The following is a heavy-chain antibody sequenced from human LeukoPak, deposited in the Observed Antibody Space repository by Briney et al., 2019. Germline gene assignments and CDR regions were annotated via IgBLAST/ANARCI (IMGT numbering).Heavy chain of an antibody. CDR1: GYTFTGYY. J-gene: IGHJ5*02. Sequence: ASVKVSCKASGYTFTGYYMHWVRQAPGQGLEGMGWINPNSGGTNYAQKFQGGVTMTRDTSISTAYMELSRLRSVDTAVYYCARDQRFLEWLPRGGFDPWGQGTLVTVSS. CDR3: ARDQRFLEWLPRGGFDP. CDR2: INPNSGGT. V-gene: IGHV1-2*02. D-gene: IGHD3-3*01.